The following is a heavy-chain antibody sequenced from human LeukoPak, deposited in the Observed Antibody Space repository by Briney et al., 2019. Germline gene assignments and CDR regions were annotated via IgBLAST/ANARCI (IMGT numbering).Heavy chain of an antibody. CDR1: GGTFSSYA. J-gene: IGHJ2*01. Sequence: SVKVSCKASGGTFSSYAISWVRQAPGQGLEWMGGITPIFGTANYAQKFQGRVTITTDESTSTAYMELSSLRSEDTAVYYCASVTATTYWYFDLWGRGTLVTVSS. CDR2: ITPIFGTA. CDR3: ASVTATTYWYFDL. D-gene: IGHD2-21*02. V-gene: IGHV1-69*05.